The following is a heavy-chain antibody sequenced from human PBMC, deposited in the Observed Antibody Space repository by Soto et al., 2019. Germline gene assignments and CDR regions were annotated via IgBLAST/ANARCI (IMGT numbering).Heavy chain of an antibody. V-gene: IGHV5-51*01. J-gene: IGHJ6*02. Sequence: PGESLKISCKGSGYSFTSYWIGWVRQMPGKGLEWMGIIYPGDSDTRYSPSFQGQVTISADKSISTAYLQWSSLKASDTAMYYCALTLQSGHYSYGMDVWGQGTTVTVSS. CDR1: GYSFTSYW. CDR2: IYPGDSDT. D-gene: IGHD4-4*01. CDR3: ALTLQSGHYSYGMDV.